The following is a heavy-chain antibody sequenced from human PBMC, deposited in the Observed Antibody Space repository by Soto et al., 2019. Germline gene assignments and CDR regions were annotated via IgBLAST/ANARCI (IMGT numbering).Heavy chain of an antibody. J-gene: IGHJ4*02. CDR2: ISWNSGSI. Sequence: GGSLRLSCAASGFTFDDYAMHWVRQAPGKGLEWVSGISWNSGSIGYADSVKGRFTISRDNAKNSLYLQMNSLRAEDTALYYCTKDKAAAGTHERLFDYWGQGTLVTVSS. D-gene: IGHD6-13*01. V-gene: IGHV3-9*01. CDR3: TKDKAAAGTHERLFDY. CDR1: GFTFDDYA.